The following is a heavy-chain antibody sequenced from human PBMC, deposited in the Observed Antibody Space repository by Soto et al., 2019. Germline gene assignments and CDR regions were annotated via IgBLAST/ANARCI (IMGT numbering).Heavy chain of an antibody. CDR2: ITVSGTST. CDR1: GFPFSSYA. V-gene: IGHV3-23*01. Sequence: QDGGSLRLSCAASGFPFSSYALTWVRQAPVTGLEWVSTITVSGTSTYYADSVKGRFTISRDNSKNTVYLQINSLRAEDTTVYNCAKITAAGWLDPWSQGTLVPVSS. CDR3: AKITAAGWLDP. J-gene: IGHJ5*01. D-gene: IGHD1-20*01.